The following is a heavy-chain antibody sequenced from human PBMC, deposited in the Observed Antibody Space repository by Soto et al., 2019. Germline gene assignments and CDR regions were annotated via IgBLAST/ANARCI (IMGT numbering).Heavy chain of an antibody. CDR2: IFFTGAT. CDR3: ARARPDSAGSSLGRRLDV. Sequence: QVHLQESGPGLVKPSGTLSLICIVSGDSVTFGHHYWSWIRQPPGKGLEWIGHIFFTGATNYSPSLKSRVTMSVDSSKSQFSLTLTSVTAADSAIYSCARARPDSAGSSLGRRLDVWGQGTTVTVSS. D-gene: IGHD3-10*01. V-gene: IGHV4-61*01. J-gene: IGHJ6*02. CDR1: GDSVTFGHHY.